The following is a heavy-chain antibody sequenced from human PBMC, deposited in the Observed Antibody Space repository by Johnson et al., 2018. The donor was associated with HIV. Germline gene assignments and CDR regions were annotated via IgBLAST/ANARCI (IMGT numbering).Heavy chain of an antibody. CDR2: IYSGGST. D-gene: IGHD6-6*01. CDR3: ASSPMRYSSSAYAFDI. Sequence: VQLVESGGGLVQPGRSLRLSCAASGFTFDDYAMHWVRQAPGKGLEWVSVIYSGGSTYYADSVKGRFTISRDNSKNTLYLQMNSLRAEDTAVYYCASSPMRYSSSAYAFDIWGQGTMVTVSS. J-gene: IGHJ3*02. V-gene: IGHV3-66*02. CDR1: GFTFDDYA.